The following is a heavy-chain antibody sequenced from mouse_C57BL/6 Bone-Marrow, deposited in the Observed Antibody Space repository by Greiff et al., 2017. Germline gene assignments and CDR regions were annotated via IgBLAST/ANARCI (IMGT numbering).Heavy chain of an antibody. CDR2: IYPRSGNT. CDR1: GYTFTSYG. CDR3: AREEGDYDLGVGFDD. J-gene: IGHJ2*01. D-gene: IGHD2-4*01. Sequence: QVQLQQSGAELARPGASVKLSCKASGYTFTSYGISWVKQRTGQGLEWIGEIYPRSGNTYYNEKFKGKATLTADKSSSTAYMERRSLTSEDSAVYFGAREEGDYDLGVGFDDWGQGTTLTVSS. V-gene: IGHV1-81*01.